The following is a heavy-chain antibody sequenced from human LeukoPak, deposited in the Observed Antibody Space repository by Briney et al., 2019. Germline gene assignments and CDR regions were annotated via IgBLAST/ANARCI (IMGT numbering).Heavy chain of an antibody. CDR1: GDSMNEYY. D-gene: IGHD3-3*01. CDR2: VFYTGRT. V-gene: IGHV4-59*01. J-gene: IGHJ4*02. Sequence: SETLSLTCTVSGDSMNEYYWSWVRQPPGKGLELIGYVFYTGRTHYRPSLKNRVTISLDTSKNQFSLRLSSVTAADTAVYYCARYGYYAYDYWGQGNLVTVSS. CDR3: ARYGYYAYDY.